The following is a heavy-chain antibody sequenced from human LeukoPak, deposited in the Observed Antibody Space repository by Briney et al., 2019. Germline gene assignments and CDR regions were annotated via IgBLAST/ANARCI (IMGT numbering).Heavy chain of an antibody. CDR1: GFTFSSYG. V-gene: IGHV3-33*01. J-gene: IGHJ5*02. D-gene: IGHD3-22*01. Sequence: PGRSLRLSCAAFGFTFSSYGMHWVRQAPGKGLEWVAVIWYDGSNKYYADSVKGRFTISRDNSKNTLYLQMNSLRAEDTAVYYCARGVWYYDSSGFPNWFDPWGQGTLVTVSS. CDR2: IWYDGSNK. CDR3: ARGVWYYDSSGFPNWFDP.